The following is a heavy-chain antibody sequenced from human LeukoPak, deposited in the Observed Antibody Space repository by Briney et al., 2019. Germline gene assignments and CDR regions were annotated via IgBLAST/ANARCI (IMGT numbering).Heavy chain of an antibody. Sequence: SVTLSLTCAVYGGPFSGYYWSWIRQPPGKGLEWIGEINHSGSTNYNPSLKSRVTISVDTSKNQFSLKLSSVTAADTAVYYCARGVVVPAAESYYYYGMDVWGQGTTVTVSS. V-gene: IGHV4-34*01. CDR1: GGPFSGYY. D-gene: IGHD2-2*01. CDR2: INHSGST. J-gene: IGHJ6*02. CDR3: ARGVVVPAAESYYYYGMDV.